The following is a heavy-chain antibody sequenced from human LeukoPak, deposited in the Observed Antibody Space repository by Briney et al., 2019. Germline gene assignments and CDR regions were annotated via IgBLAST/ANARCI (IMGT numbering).Heavy chain of an antibody. D-gene: IGHD3-10*01. J-gene: IGHJ4*02. Sequence: GESLNISCQVSGYSFINYWIGWVRPMPGKGLESMGIIYPADSDTTYSPSFQGQVTISADKSISTVYLQWSSLKASDTAMYYCARQSRDGSKTRGYYFDYWGQGTLVTVSS. V-gene: IGHV5-51*01. CDR3: ARQSRDGSKTRGYYFDY. CDR2: IYPADSDT. CDR1: GYSFINYW.